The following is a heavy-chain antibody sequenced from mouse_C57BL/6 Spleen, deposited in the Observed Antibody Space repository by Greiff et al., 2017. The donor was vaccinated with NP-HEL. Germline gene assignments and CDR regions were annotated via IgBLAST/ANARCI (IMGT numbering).Heavy chain of an antibody. V-gene: IGHV1-7*01. CDR3: ARDMTTVVRAMDY. Sequence: VQLQQSGAELAKPGASVKLSCKASGYTFTSYWMHWVKQGPGQGLEWIGYINPSSGYTKYNQKFKDKATLTADKSSSTAYLQLSSLTYEDSAVYYCARDMTTVVRAMDYWGQGTSVTVSS. J-gene: IGHJ4*01. D-gene: IGHD1-1*01. CDR1: GYTFTSYW. CDR2: INPSSGYT.